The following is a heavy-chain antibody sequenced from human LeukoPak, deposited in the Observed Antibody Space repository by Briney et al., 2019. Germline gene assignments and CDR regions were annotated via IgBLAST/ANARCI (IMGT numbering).Heavy chain of an antibody. J-gene: IGHJ4*02. V-gene: IGHV3-23*01. CDR2: ISGSGGST. D-gene: IGHD5-18*01. CDR1: GFTFSSDA. Sequence: GGSLRLSCAASGFTFSSDAMSWVRQAPGKGLEWVSAISGSGGSTYYADSVKGRFTISRDNSKNTLYLQMNSLRAEDTAVYYCAKAGLGTALAEELDFDYWGQGTLVTVSS. CDR3: AKAGLGTALAEELDFDY.